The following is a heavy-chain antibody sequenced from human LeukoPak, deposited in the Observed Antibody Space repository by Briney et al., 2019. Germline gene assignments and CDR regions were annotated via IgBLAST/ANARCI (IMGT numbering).Heavy chain of an antibody. Sequence: ASVKVSCKASGYTFTGYYIHWVRQAPGQGLEWMGWISPNTGGTNYAQSFQGRVTMTRDTSVTTAYMELTSLTSDDTAVYYCVRQYSDSWAGPNWFDPWGQGTLVTVSS. CDR1: GYTFTGYY. CDR2: ISPNTGGT. V-gene: IGHV1-2*02. CDR3: VRQYSDSWAGPNWFDP. J-gene: IGHJ5*02. D-gene: IGHD2-15*01.